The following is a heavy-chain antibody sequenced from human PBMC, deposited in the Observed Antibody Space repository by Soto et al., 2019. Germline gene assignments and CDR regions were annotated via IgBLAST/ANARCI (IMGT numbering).Heavy chain of an antibody. V-gene: IGHV3-74*01. D-gene: IGHD2-2*01. CDR2: IHSDGSTT. J-gene: IGHJ6*02. CDR3: ARGDIVVIKAARLYYYYSMDV. CDR1: GFTFSSHW. Sequence: PXVSLRLSCAASGFTFSSHWMQGVRQAPGQGLVWVSRIHSDGSTTGYAESVKGRFTISRDNDKNTLYLQMNSLRAEDTAVYYCARGDIVVIKAARLYYYYSMDVWGQGTTVTVSS.